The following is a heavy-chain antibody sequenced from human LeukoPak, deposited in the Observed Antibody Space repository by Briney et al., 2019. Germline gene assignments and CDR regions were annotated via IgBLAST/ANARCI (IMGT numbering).Heavy chain of an antibody. J-gene: IGHJ3*02. Sequence: GESLKISCKGSGYSFTSYWIGWVRQMPGKGLEWMGIIYPGDSDTRYSPSFQGQVTISADKSISTAYLQWSSLKASDTAMYYCARHPRYFDWFHRPEVGAFDIWGQGTMVTVSS. V-gene: IGHV5-51*01. CDR3: ARHPRYFDWFHRPEVGAFDI. CDR2: IYPGDSDT. D-gene: IGHD3-9*01. CDR1: GYSFTSYW.